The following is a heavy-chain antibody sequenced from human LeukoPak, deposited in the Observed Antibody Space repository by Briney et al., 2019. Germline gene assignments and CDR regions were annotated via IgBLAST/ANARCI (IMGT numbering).Heavy chain of an antibody. V-gene: IGHV5-51*01. CDR1: GYSFTSYW. CDR3: ARANYYGSGSYYYYYYMDV. CDR2: IYPGDSDT. Sequence: GESLKISCKGSGYSFTSYWIGWVRQMPGKGLEWMGIIYPGDSDTRYSPSFQGQVTISADKSISTAYLQWSSLKASDTAMYYCARANYYGSGSYYYYYYMDVWGKGTTVTVSS. J-gene: IGHJ6*03. D-gene: IGHD3-10*01.